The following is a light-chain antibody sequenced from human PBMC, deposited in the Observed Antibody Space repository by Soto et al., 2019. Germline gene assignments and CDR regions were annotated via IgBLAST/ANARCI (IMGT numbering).Light chain of an antibody. J-gene: IGKJ5*01. CDR2: SVS. CDR1: QSVSNDY. V-gene: IGKV3-20*01. Sequence: EMVLTQSPGTLSLSPGDRASLSCRASQSVSNDYVAWVQQKPGQTPRLLIYSVSSRATGIPDRFSGSGSGTDFTLTISRLEPEDFATYYCQQANSFPLITFGQGTRLEIK. CDR3: QQANSFPLIT.